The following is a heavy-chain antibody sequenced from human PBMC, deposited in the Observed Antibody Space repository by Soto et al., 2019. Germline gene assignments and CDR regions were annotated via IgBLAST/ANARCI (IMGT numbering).Heavy chain of an antibody. CDR3: TVWGSGNDFGAA. Sequence: EVQLVESGGGLVQPGGSLRLSCAASGFTFSDHYMDWVRQAPGKGLEWVGRSKNKADSYTTEYVASVKGRFTNSRDGSKNSLFLQMNSLKTEDTAVYYCTVWGSGNDFGAAWGQGILVTVSS. CDR1: GFTFSDHY. V-gene: IGHV3-72*01. CDR2: SKNKADSYTT. D-gene: IGHD3-10*01. J-gene: IGHJ4*02.